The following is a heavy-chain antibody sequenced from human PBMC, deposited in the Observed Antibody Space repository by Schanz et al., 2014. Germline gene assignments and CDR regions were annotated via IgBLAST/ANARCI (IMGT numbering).Heavy chain of an antibody. D-gene: IGHD6-19*01. CDR1: GFSFRKSA. V-gene: IGHV3-23*01. J-gene: IGHJ4*02. CDR3: AKAGSGWSTAGYYY. Sequence: VQLLQSGGALVQPGGSLRLSCAASGFSFRKSAMSWVRQAPGKGLEWVSALTGSGTTTYYADSVKGRFTISRDNAYISLFLQMNSLRASATAVYYCAKAGSGWSTAGYYYWGQGTLVAVSS. CDR2: LTGSGTTT.